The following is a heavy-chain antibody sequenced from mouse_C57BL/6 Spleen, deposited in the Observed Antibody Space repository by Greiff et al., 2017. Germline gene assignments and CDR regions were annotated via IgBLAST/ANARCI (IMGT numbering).Heavy chain of an antibody. CDR2: IHPNSGST. CDR1: GYTFTSYW. D-gene: IGHD2-14*01. CDR3: ARTPPGGTVRDY. V-gene: IGHV1-64*01. Sequence: QVQLQQPGAELVKPGASVKLSCKASGYTFTSYWMHWVKQRPGQGLEWIGMIHPNSGSTNYNEKFKSKATLTVDKSSSTAYMQLSSLTSEDSAVYYCARTPPGGTVRDYWGQGTTLTVSS. J-gene: IGHJ2*01.